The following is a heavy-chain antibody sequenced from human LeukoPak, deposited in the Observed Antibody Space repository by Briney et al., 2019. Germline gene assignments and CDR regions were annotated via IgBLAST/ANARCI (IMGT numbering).Heavy chain of an antibody. CDR2: IYHSGST. V-gene: IGHV4-34*01. CDR1: GGSFSGYY. D-gene: IGHD2-15*01. J-gene: IGHJ5*02. Sequence: PSETLSLTCAVYGGSFSGYYWSWIRQPPGKGLGWIGEIYHSGSTNYNPSLKSRVTISVDTSKNQFSLKLSSVTAADTAVYYCARVGPIVLVVAANTRRGWFDPWGQGTLVTVSS. CDR3: ARVGPIVLVVAANTRRGWFDP.